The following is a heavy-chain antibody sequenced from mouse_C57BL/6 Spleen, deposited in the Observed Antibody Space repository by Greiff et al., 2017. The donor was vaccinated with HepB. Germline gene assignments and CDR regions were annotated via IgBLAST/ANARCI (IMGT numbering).Heavy chain of an antibody. CDR2: IDPEDGET. V-gene: IGHV14-2*01. J-gene: IGHJ2*01. Sequence: VQLQQSGAELVKPGASVKLSCTASGFNIKDYYMHWVKQRTEQGLEWIGRIDPEDGETKYAPKFKGKATITADTSSNTAYLQLSSLTSEDTAVYYCARGTTVVAPLDYWGQGTTLTVSS. CDR1: GFNIKDYY. CDR3: ARGTTVVAPLDY. D-gene: IGHD1-1*01.